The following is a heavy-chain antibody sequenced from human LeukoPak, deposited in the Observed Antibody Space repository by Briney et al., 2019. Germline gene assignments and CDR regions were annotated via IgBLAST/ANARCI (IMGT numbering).Heavy chain of an antibody. D-gene: IGHD7-27*01. V-gene: IGHV3-7*01. J-gene: IGHJ4*02. CDR2: IKQDGSEK. CDR3: VRDGSSWGNFDY. CDR1: GFTFSTYS. Sequence: GGSLRLSCAGSGFTFSTYSMNWVRLAPGKGLEWVGNIKQDGSEKYYMDSVKGRFTISRDNAKNSVYLQMNSLRTEDTAVYYCVRDGSSWGNFDYWGQGTLVSVSS.